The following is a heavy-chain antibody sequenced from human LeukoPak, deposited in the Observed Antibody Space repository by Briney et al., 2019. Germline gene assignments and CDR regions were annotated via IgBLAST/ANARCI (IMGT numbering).Heavy chain of an antibody. J-gene: IGHJ4*02. CDR3: ARRTSSPVGAIDY. CDR2: ISYSGT. Sequence: SETLALTCIVSGGSISISDYYWGWIRQPPGKGLEWIGSISYSGTYYNPSLKSRLTISVDTPKNQFSPTLTSVAAADTAVYYCARRTSSPVGAIDYWGQGTLVTVSS. CDR1: GGSISISDYY. D-gene: IGHD1-26*01. V-gene: IGHV4-39*01.